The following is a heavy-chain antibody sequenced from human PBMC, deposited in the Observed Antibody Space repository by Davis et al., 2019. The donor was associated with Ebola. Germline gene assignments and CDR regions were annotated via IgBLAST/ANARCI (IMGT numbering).Heavy chain of an antibody. Sequence: MPSETLSLTCAVYGGSFSGYYWSWIRQPPGKGLEWIGDINHSGGTNYNPSLKSRATISGDTSKNQFSLKVYSVTAADTAVYYCARGSVIGSTSWYYNYWGQGTLVTVSS. CDR1: GGSFSGYY. CDR2: INHSGGT. CDR3: ARGSVIGSTSWYYNY. V-gene: IGHV4-34*01. D-gene: IGHD2-2*01. J-gene: IGHJ4*02.